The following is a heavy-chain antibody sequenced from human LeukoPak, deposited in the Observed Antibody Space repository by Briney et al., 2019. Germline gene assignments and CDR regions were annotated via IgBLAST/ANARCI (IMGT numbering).Heavy chain of an antibody. D-gene: IGHD1-26*01. CDR1: GFTFSSYW. J-gene: IGHJ4*02. CDR2: IKQDESEK. CDR3: ARDVAGSLDY. Sequence: PGGSLGLSCVASGFTFSSYWMAWVRQAPGKGLEWVANIKQDESEKNYVDSVKGRFTISRDNAKNSLFLQMNSLRVEDTAVYYCARDVAGSLDYWGQGTLVTVSS. V-gene: IGHV3-7*01.